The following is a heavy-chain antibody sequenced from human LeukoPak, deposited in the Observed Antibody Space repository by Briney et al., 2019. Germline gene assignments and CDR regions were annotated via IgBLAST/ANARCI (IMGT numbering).Heavy chain of an antibody. D-gene: IGHD3-22*01. V-gene: IGHV3-23*01. CDR1: GFTFSSYA. Sequence: GGSLRLSCAASGFTFSSYAMSWVRQAPGKGLGWVSAISGSGGSTYYADSVKGRFTISRDNSKNTLYLQMNSLRAEDTAVYYCAKDASPETYYYDSSGYYYDYFDYWGQGTLVTVSS. CDR3: AKDASPETYYYDSSGYYYDYFDY. J-gene: IGHJ4*02. CDR2: ISGSGGST.